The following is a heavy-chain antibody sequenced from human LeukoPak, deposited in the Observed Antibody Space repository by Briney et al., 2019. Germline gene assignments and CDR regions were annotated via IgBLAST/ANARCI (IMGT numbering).Heavy chain of an antibody. Sequence: SETLSLTCAVYGGSFSGYYWSWIRQPPGKGLEWIGEINHSGSTNYNPSLKSRVTISVDTSKNQFSLKLSSVTAADTAVYYCARARRLGIDYWGQGTLVTVSS. J-gene: IGHJ4*02. V-gene: IGHV4-34*01. CDR2: INHSGST. D-gene: IGHD6-19*01. CDR3: ARARRLGIDY. CDR1: GGSFSGYY.